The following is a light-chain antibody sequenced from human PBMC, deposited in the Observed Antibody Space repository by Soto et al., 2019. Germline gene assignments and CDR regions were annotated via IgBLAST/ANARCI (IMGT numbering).Light chain of an antibody. J-gene: IGKJ2*01. V-gene: IGKV3-20*01. CDR1: ERVSASF. CDR2: GAS. CDR3: HQYGNSPYT. Sequence: IVLTQSPGTLSLSPGGSATLSCRANERVSASFLAWYQQRPGQAPRLLIYGASRRATGIPDRFSGSGSETDFTLTISRLEPEDFAVYYCHQYGNSPYTFGQGTHLEIK.